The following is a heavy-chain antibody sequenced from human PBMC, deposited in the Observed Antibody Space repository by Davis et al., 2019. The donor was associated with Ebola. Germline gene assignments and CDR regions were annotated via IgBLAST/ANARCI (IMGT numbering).Heavy chain of an antibody. Sequence: MPSETLSLTCTVSGGSISSSSYYWGWIRQPPGKGLEWIGSIYYSGSTYYNPSLKSRVTISVDTSKNQFSLKLSSVTAADTAVYYCVRGWPSTVTTDYYAMDAWGKGTTVTVSS. CDR1: GGSISSSSYY. V-gene: IGHV4-39*01. J-gene: IGHJ6*04. D-gene: IGHD4-17*01. CDR3: VRGWPSTVTTDYYAMDA. CDR2: IYYSGST.